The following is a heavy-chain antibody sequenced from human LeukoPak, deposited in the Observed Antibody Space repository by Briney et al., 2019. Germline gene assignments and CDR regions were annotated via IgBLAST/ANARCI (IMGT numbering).Heavy chain of an antibody. CDR3: ARDRSSWGLDC. V-gene: IGHV1-18*01. CDR1: GYTFTSYD. CDR2: ISTYNDNT. D-gene: IGHD7-27*01. J-gene: IGHJ4*02. Sequence: ASVKVSCKASGYTFTSYDISWVRQAPGQGLEWMGWISTYNDNTHYAQKLQGRVTMTTDTSTSTVYMELKSLRSDDTAVYYCARDRSSWGLDCWGQGTLVTVSS.